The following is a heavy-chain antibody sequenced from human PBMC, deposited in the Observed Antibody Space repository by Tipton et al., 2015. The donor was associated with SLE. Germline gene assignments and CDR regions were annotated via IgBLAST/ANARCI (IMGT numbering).Heavy chain of an antibody. Sequence: TLSLTCTVSGGSISSGSYYWSWIRQPAGKGLEWIGRIYTSGSTNYNPSLKSRVTISVDTSKNQFSLKLSSVTAADTAVHYCARAIAYQQLAPMDVWGKGTTVTVSS. CDR2: IYTSGST. J-gene: IGHJ6*03. V-gene: IGHV4-61*02. CDR3: ARAIAYQQLAPMDV. CDR1: GGSISSGSYY. D-gene: IGHD6-13*01.